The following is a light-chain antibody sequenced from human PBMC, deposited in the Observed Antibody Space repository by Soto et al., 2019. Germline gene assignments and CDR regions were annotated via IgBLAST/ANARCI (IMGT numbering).Light chain of an antibody. V-gene: IGKV1-5*01. CDR2: DSS. J-gene: IGKJ1*01. Sequence: MPSTQSPSPLSASVGDRVTIPCLSRQSNSSWLGWYHQQPRTAPALLIHDSSSLERGGPSPFSGSGSGTGFAFTISSLKPDDLATEYCQHYGCYSQTFGQGTKVDI. CDR3: QHYGCYSQT. CDR1: QSNSSW.